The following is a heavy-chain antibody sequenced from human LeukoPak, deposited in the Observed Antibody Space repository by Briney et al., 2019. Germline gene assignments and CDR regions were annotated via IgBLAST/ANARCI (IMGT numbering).Heavy chain of an antibody. CDR2: INPSSGST. D-gene: IGHD6-13*01. CDR1: GDSFSNYG. CDR3: ARTYSSSWSYCDS. Sequence: GASVKVSCKASGDSFSNYGFAWVRQAPGQGLEWMGMINPSSGSTRFAQMFQDRVTMTRDTCTSAVYMELSSLTSEDTAMYYCARTYSSSWSYCDSWGQGTLVTVSS. J-gene: IGHJ4*02. V-gene: IGHV1-46*01.